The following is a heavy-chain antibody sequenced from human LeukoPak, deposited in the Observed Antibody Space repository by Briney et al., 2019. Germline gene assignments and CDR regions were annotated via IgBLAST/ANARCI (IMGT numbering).Heavy chain of an antibody. CDR2: INHSGST. D-gene: IGHD5-12*01. CDR1: GGSVRVSY. J-gene: IGHJ4*02. Sequence: SETLSLTCAVDGGSVRVSYGGWIRQPPGKGLEWIGEINHSGSTNYNPSLKSRATISVDTSKNHFSLKLSSVTAADTAVYYCTRVRATGAFDYWGQGTLVTVSS. CDR3: TRVRATGAFDY. V-gene: IGHV4-34*01.